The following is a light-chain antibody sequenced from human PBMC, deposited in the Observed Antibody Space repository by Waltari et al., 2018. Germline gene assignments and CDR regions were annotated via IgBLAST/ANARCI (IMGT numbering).Light chain of an antibody. Sequence: DIQLTQSPSFLSASVGDRVTITCRASQGISSYLTWSQQKPGKAPKLLIYAASTLQSGVPSRFSGSGSGIEFTLTISSLQPEDFATYYCRQINSYPLTFGGGTKVEI. CDR3: RQINSYPLT. V-gene: IGKV1-9*01. CDR1: QGISSY. CDR2: AAS. J-gene: IGKJ4*01.